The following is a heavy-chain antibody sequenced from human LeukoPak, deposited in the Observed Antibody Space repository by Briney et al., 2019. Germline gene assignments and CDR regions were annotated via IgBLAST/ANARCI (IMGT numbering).Heavy chain of an antibody. J-gene: IGHJ2*01. D-gene: IGHD3-22*01. V-gene: IGHV4-4*07. Sequence: PSETLSLTCTVSGGSISSYYWSWIRQPAGKGLEWIGRIYTSGSTNYNPSLKSRVTMSVDTSKNQFSLKLSSVTAADTAVYYCAREKIYIYYDSSGYYHHWYFDLWGRDTLVTVSS. CDR1: GGSISSYY. CDR3: AREKIYIYYDSSGYYHHWYFDL. CDR2: IYTSGST.